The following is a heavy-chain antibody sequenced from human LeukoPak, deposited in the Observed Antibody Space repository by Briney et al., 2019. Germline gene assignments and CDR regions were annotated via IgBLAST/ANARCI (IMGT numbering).Heavy chain of an antibody. CDR3: ARDGGDGYNLLDY. Sequence: GGSLRLSCAASGFTFSSYSMNWVRQAPGKGLEWVSYISSSSSTIYYADSVKGRFTISRDNAKNSLYLQMNSLRAEDTAVYYCARDGGDGYNLLDYWGQGTLVTVSS. CDR1: GFTFSSYS. V-gene: IGHV3-48*04. J-gene: IGHJ4*02. D-gene: IGHD5-24*01. CDR2: ISSSSSTI.